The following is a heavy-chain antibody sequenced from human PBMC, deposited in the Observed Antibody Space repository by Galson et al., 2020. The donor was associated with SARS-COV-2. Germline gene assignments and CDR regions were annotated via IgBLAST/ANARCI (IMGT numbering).Heavy chain of an antibody. CDR1: GGSISSYY. V-gene: IGHV4-59*01. CDR2: IYYSGST. CDR3: ARDSPYTAIGY. D-gene: IGHD5-18*01. J-gene: IGHJ4*02. Sequence: SETLSLTCTVSGGSISSYYWSWIRQPPGKGLEWIGYIYYSGSTNYNPSLKSRVTISVDTSKNQFSLKLSSVTAADTAVYYCARDSPYTAIGYWGQGTLVTVSS.